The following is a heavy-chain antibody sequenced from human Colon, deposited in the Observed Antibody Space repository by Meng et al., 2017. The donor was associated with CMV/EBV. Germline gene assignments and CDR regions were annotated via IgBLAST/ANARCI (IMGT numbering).Heavy chain of an antibody. D-gene: IGHD1-26*01. CDR2: HSAYNGNT. Sequence: YAFTNYGISWVRQAPGQGLEWMGWHSAYNGNTNYEQKLQGRVTMTTDTSTSTAYMELRSLRSDDTAVYYCARALTDFWDNDAWYFDYWGQGTLVTVSS. CDR3: ARALTDFWDNDAWYFDY. CDR1: YAFTNYG. J-gene: IGHJ4*02. V-gene: IGHV1-18*01.